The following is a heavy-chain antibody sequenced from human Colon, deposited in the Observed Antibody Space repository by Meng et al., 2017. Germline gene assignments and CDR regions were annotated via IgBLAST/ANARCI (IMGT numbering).Heavy chain of an antibody. CDR1: GGNFSTYD. D-gene: IGHD3-3*01. J-gene: IGHJ5*02. CDR2: IVPMFGTP. CDR3: ARDLES. Sequence: QVQLVQSGAEVKKPGSSVKVSCKASGGNFSTYDLSWVRQAPGQGLEWMGGIVPMFGTPNYAQKFQGRVTIAADESTTTSFMELSSLRFEDTATYYCARDLESWGQGTLVTVSS. V-gene: IGHV1-69*01.